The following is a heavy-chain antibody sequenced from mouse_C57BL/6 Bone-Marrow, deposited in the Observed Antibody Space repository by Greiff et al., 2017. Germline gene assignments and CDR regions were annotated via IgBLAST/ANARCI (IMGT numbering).Heavy chain of an antibody. D-gene: IGHD1-1*01. CDR2: IYPGDGDT. Sequence: VQLQQSGPELVKPGASVKISCKASGYAFSSSWMNWVKQRPGKGLEWIGRIYPGDGDTNYNGKFKGKATLTADKSSSTAYMQLSSLTSEDSAVYFCARWSTTPYWGQGTLVTVSA. CDR3: ARWSTTPY. CDR1: GYAFSSSW. J-gene: IGHJ3*01. V-gene: IGHV1-82*01.